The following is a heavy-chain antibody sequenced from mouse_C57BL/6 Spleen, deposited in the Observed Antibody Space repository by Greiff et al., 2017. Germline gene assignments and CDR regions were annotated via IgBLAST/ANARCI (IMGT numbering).Heavy chain of an antibody. J-gene: IGHJ2*01. Sequence: EVQLQESGPELVKPGASVKISCKASGYSFTGYYMNWVKQSPEKSLEWIGEINPSTGGTTYNQKFKAKATLTVDKSSSTAYMQLKSLTSEDSAVYYCARTTGTYCDYWGQGTTLTVSS. CDR2: INPSTGGT. V-gene: IGHV1-42*01. D-gene: IGHD4-1*02. CDR3: ARTTGTYCDY. CDR1: GYSFTGYY.